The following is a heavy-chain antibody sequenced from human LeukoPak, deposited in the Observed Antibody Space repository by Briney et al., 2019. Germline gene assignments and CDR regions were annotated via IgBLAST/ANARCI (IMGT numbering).Heavy chain of an antibody. CDR2: ISWNSGTK. V-gene: IGHV3-9*01. D-gene: IGHD4-17*01. Sequence: GRSLRLSCVASGFIFDDYVMHWVRQAPGKGLEWVSSISWNSGTKQYADSVRGRFTISRDNAKNSLYLEMNSLRAEDTALYFCAKEDYGYNEYYFDYWGQGTLVTVSS. CDR3: AKEDYGYNEYYFDY. J-gene: IGHJ4*02. CDR1: GFIFDDYV.